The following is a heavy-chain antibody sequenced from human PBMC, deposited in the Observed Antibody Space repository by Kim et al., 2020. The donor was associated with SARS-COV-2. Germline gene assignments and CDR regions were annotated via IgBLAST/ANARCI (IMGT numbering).Heavy chain of an antibody. CDR1: GYSFDIYW. V-gene: IGHV5-51*01. D-gene: IGHD3-10*01. CDR3: ARRITLDRFDV. J-gene: IGHJ3*01. Sequence: GESLKISCKASGYSFDIYWIAWLRQMPGKGLEWMGIIYPSDSDVTYSPSFQGQVTMSADTSINTAYLQWTSLKASDTAMYYCARRITLDRFDVWGQGTMITVSS. CDR2: IYPSDSDV.